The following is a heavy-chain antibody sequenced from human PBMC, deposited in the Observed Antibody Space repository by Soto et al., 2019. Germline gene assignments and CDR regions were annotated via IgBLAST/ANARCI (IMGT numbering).Heavy chain of an antibody. CDR2: INHSGGT. J-gene: IGHJ4*02. Sequence: PSETLSLTCAVYGGSFSGYYRNWIRQSPGKGLEWIGDINHSGGTNYNPSLKSRVTISLDTSKNQFSLRLSSVTAADTAVYYCATAHYDFWSGFSQKYYFDYWGQGTKVTVSS. CDR3: ATAHYDFWSGFSQKYYFDY. D-gene: IGHD3-3*01. CDR1: GGSFSGYY. V-gene: IGHV4-34*01.